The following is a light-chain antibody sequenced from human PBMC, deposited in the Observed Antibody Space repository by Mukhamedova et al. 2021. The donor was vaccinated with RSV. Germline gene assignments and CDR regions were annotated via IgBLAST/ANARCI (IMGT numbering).Light chain of an antibody. CDR3: QQYNSYSLLT. Sequence: WYQRRVHGKAPKLLIYKASSLESGVPSRFSGSGSRTEFTLTISSLQPDDFATYYCQQYNSYSLLTFGGGTRVEIK. V-gene: IGKV1-5*03. J-gene: IGKJ4*01. CDR2: KAS.